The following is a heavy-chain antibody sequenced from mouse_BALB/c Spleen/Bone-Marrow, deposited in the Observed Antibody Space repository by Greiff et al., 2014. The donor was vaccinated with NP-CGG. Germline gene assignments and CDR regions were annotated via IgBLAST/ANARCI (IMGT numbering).Heavy chain of an antibody. CDR2: IYPGGGYT. Sequence: QVHVQQSGAELVRPGTSVKISCKASGYTSTNYWLGWVKQRPGHGLEWIGDIYPGGGYTNYNEKFKGKATLTADTSSSTAYMQLSSLTSEDSAVYFCARKDYGSSYPFAYWGQGTLVTVSA. J-gene: IGHJ3*01. V-gene: IGHV1-63*02. CDR1: GYTSTNYW. D-gene: IGHD1-1*01. CDR3: ARKDYGSSYPFAY.